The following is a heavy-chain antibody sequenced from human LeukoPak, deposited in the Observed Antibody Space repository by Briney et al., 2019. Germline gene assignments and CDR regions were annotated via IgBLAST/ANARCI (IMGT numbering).Heavy chain of an antibody. CDR2: INPSGVST. D-gene: IGHD3-10*01. CDR1: GYTFTNYF. V-gene: IGHV1-46*01. J-gene: IGHJ4*02. CDR3: ARDSGMVRGTVDY. Sequence: AASVKGSCKTSGYTFTNYFLHWVRQAPGQSLEWMGIINPSGVSTFYAQKFQGRVTMTRDTSTSTVYMELSSLRSEDTAVYYCARDSGMVRGTVDYWGQGTLVTVSS.